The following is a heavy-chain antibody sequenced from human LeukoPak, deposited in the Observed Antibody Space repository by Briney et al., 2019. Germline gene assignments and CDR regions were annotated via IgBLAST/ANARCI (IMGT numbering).Heavy chain of an antibody. Sequence: SETLSLTCTVSGGSISSSSYYWGWIRQPPGKGLEWIGNIYHSGSTYYNPSLKSRVTISVDTSQNQFSLKLSSVTAADTAVYYCARGTDYYGSGSYYGAYNWFDPWGQGTLVTVSS. CDR3: ARGTDYYGSGSYYGAYNWFDP. D-gene: IGHD3-10*01. CDR2: IYHSGST. J-gene: IGHJ5*02. CDR1: GGSISSSSYY. V-gene: IGHV4-39*01.